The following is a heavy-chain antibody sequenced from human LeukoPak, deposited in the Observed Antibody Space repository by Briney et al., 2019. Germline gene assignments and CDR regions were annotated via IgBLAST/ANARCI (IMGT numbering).Heavy chain of an antibody. D-gene: IGHD3-16*01. J-gene: IGHJ6*03. CDR3: ARMMGGGDYVWGNYYYYMDV. Sequence: SETLSLTCTVSGYSISSGYYWGWIRQPPGKGLEWIGYIYYSGSTNYNPSLKSRVTISVDTSKNQFSLKLSSVTAADTAVYYCARMMGGGDYVWGNYYYYMDVWGKGTTVTISS. CDR2: IYYSGST. CDR1: GYSISSGYY. V-gene: IGHV4-61*01.